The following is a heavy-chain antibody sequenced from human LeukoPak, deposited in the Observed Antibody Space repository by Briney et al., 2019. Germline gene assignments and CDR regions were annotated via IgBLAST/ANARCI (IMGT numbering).Heavy chain of an antibody. CDR1: GGTFSSYA. CDR2: IIPIFGTA. Sequence: SVKVSCKASGGTFSSYAISWVRQAPGQGLEWMGGIIPIFGTANYAQKFQGRVTITAYESTSTAYMELSSLRSEDTAVYYCARKPAGWGVWFFDYWGQRTLVTVSS. D-gene: IGHD2-2*01. V-gene: IGHV1-69*01. CDR3: ARKPAGWGVWFFDY. J-gene: IGHJ4*02.